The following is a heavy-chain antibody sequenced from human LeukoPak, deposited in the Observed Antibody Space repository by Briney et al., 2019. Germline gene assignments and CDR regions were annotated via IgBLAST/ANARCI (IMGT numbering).Heavy chain of an antibody. CDR3: ARGRSGYGHDY. D-gene: IGHD6-25*01. J-gene: IGHJ4*02. Sequence: RLXXAASGFTLTDXYMXRIRXAXXXXXXWVAYINNVGNIIYYADSVKGRFTISRDNAKQSLYLQMNSLRAEDTAVYYCARGRSGYGHDYWGQGTLVTVSS. V-gene: IGHV3-11*04. CDR1: GFTLTDXY. CDR2: INNVGNII.